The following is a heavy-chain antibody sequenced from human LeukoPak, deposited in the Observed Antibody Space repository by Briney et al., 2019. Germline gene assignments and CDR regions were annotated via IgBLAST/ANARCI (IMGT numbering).Heavy chain of an antibody. CDR1: GYSFTSYW. J-gene: IGHJ4*02. CDR3: ARTYYDFWSGYPAFDY. Sequence: GESLQISCKGSGYSFTSYWIGWVRQLPGKGLEWMGIIYPGDSDTRYSPSFQGQVTISADKSISTAYLQWSSLKASDTAMYYCARTYYDFWSGYPAFDYWGQGTLVTVSS. V-gene: IGHV5-51*01. D-gene: IGHD3-3*01. CDR2: IYPGDSDT.